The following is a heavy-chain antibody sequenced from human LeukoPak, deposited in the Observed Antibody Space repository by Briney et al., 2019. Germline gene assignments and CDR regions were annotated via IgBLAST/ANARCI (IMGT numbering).Heavy chain of an antibody. D-gene: IGHD6-19*01. V-gene: IGHV4-59*01. J-gene: IGHJ6*04. CDR1: GGSISSYY. CDR2: IYYSGST. Sequence: NPSETLSLTCTVSGGSISSYYWSWIRQPPGKGLEWIGYIYYSGSTNYNPSLKSRVTISVDTSKNQFSLKLSSVTAADTAVYYCARGRQWLVEGMDVWGKGTTVTVSS. CDR3: ARGRQWLVEGMDV.